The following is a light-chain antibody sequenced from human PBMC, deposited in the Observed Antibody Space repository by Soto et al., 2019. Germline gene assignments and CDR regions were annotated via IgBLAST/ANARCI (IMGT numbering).Light chain of an antibody. Sequence: DIQMTQSPSSLSASVGDRVTITCRASQDISNYLNWYQQKPGEAPKLLIYDASNLETGVPSRFSGSGSGTYFTFTISSLQPEDIATYYCQQYDNLLETFGQGTKLEIK. CDR3: QQYDNLLET. CDR2: DAS. J-gene: IGKJ2*01. V-gene: IGKV1-33*01. CDR1: QDISNY.